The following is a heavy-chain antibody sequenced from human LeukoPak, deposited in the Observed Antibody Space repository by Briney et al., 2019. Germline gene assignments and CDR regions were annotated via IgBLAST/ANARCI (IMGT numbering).Heavy chain of an antibody. V-gene: IGHV1-46*01. CDR3: ATVGYYGSGSYDY. CDR2: INPSGGST. Sequence: ASVKVSCKASGYTFTSYYMHWVRQAPGQGLEWMGIINPSGGSTSYAQKFQGRVTMTEDTSTDTAYMELSSLRSEDTAVYYCATVGYYGSGSYDYWGQGTLVTVSS. D-gene: IGHD3-10*01. J-gene: IGHJ4*02. CDR1: GYTFTSYY.